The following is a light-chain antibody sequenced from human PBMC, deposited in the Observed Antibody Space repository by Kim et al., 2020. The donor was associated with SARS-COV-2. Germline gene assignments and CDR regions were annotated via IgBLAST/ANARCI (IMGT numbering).Light chain of an antibody. V-gene: IGKV1-39*01. CDR1: QSISSY. CDR3: QQSYSTPGYT. Sequence: DIQMTQSPSSLSASVGDRLTITFRASQSISSYLNWYQQKPGKAPKLLIYAASTLQSGVPSRFSGSGSGTDFTLTISSLQPEDFATYYCQQSYSTPGYTFGQGTKLEI. CDR2: AAS. J-gene: IGKJ2*01.